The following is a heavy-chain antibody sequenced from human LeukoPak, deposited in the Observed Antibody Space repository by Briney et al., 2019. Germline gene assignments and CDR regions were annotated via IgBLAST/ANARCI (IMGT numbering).Heavy chain of an antibody. CDR1: GYTFTSYD. CDR3: ARVINGRFGELGA. J-gene: IGHJ5*02. V-gene: IGHV1-8*01. CDR2: MNPNSGNT. D-gene: IGHD3-10*01. Sequence: VSVKVSCKASGYTFTSYDINWVRQATGQGLEWMGWMNPNSGNTGYAQKFQGRVTMTRNTSISTAYMELSSLRSEDTAVYYCARVINGRFGELGAWGQGTLVTVSS.